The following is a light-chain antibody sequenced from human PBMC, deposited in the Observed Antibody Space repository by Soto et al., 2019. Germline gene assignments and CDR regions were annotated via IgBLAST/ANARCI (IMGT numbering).Light chain of an antibody. V-gene: IGKV1-33*01. J-gene: IGKJ4*01. Sequence: DIQMTQSPSSLSASVGDRVTITCQASQDLSNDLNWYQQRPGKSLKFLIYDASNSETVVPSRFSGSGSGTDFTFTISSLQPEDIATYYCQQYANLPLTFGGGTKVEIK. CDR2: DAS. CDR3: QQYANLPLT. CDR1: QDLSND.